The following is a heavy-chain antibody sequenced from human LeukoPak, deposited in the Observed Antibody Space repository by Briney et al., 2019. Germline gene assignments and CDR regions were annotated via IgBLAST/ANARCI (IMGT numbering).Heavy chain of an antibody. V-gene: IGHV3-23*01. CDR3: AKDAAANVDYPYYFDY. CDR2: IRGSGGTT. D-gene: IGHD4-11*01. CDR1: GFTFSSYG. Sequence: GGTLRLSCAASGFTFSSYGMSWVRQAPGKGLEWVSTIRGSGGTTYYADSVKGRFTISRDNSRTTLYLLMNSLRAEDTAVYYCAKDAAANVDYPYYFDYWGQGALVTVSS. J-gene: IGHJ4*02.